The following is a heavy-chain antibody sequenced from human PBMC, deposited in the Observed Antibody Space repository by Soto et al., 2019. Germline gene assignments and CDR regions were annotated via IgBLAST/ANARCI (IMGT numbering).Heavy chain of an antibody. Sequence: QVQLQQWGAGLLKPSETLSLTCAVYGGSFSGYYWSWIRQPPGKGLEWIGEINHSGSTNYNPSLKSRVTISVDTSKNQFSLKLSSVTAADTAVYYCARVSIDSGVDYDILTGYYRRNGMDVWGQGTTVTVSS. J-gene: IGHJ6*02. D-gene: IGHD3-9*01. CDR3: ARVSIDSGVDYDILTGYYRRNGMDV. V-gene: IGHV4-34*01. CDR2: INHSGST. CDR1: GGSFSGYY.